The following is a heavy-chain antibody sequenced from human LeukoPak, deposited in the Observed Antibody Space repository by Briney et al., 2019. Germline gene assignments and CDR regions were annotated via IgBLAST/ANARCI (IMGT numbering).Heavy chain of an antibody. D-gene: IGHD6-13*01. J-gene: IGHJ4*02. V-gene: IGHV4-34*12. CDR3: ASAPYTNSADF. CDR1: GGSFSGSY. CDR2: VIHRGSP. Sequence: TSETLSLTCAVYGGSFSGSYWSWIRQPPGKGLEWIGEVIHRGSPTYNPSLKSRVTMSINTSKNQFSLKLASVTAADTAVYYCASAPYTNSADFWGPGTLVTVPS.